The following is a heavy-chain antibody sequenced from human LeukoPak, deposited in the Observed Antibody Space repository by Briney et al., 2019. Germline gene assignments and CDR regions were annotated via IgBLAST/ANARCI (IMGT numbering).Heavy chain of an antibody. CDR2: IYYSGST. CDR1: GGPISSSYYY. V-gene: IGHV4-39*07. D-gene: IGHD2-2*02. J-gene: IGHJ5*02. CDR3: ARARPVGYCSSTSCYTGGDWFDP. Sequence: SETLSLTCTVSGGPISSSYYYWGWIRQPPGKGLEWIGSIYYSGSTYHNPSLKSRVTISVDTSKSQFSLKLSSVTAADTAVYYCARARPVGYCSSTSCYTGGDWFDPWGQGTLVTVSS.